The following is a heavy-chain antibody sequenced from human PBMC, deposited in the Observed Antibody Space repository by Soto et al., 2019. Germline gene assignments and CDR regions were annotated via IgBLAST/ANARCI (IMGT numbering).Heavy chain of an antibody. J-gene: IGHJ1*01. V-gene: IGHV3-23*01. Sequence: GGSLRLSCIASGITFNNYAMTWVRQAPGKGLEWVSSISGSGVSTYYADSMKGRFSISRDNSKNTLYLQMNSLRAEDTAVYYCAKEGERTVAYYFHQWGQGTLVTVSS. CDR2: ISGSGVST. CDR3: AKEGERTVAYYFHQ. D-gene: IGHD1-1*01. CDR1: GITFNNYA.